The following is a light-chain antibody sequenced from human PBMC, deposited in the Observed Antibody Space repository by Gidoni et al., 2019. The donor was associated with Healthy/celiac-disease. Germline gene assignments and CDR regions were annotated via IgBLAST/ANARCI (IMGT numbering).Light chain of an antibody. CDR2: GAS. CDR1: QSVSSSY. V-gene: IGKV3-20*01. CDR3: QQYGSSPLYT. Sequence: DMVLTQSPGPLSLSPGERATLSCRASQSVSSSYLAWYQQKPGQAPRLLIYGASSRATGIPDRFSGSGSGTDFTLTISRLEPEDFAVYYCQQYGSSPLYTFGQGTKLEIK. J-gene: IGKJ2*01.